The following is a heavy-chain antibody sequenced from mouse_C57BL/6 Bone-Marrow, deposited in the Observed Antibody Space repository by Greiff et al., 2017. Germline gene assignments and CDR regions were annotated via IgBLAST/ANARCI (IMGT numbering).Heavy chain of an antibody. CDR2: IHPNSGST. V-gene: IGHV1-64*01. J-gene: IGHJ1*03. Sequence: QVQLQQPGAELVKPGASVKLSCKASGYTFTSYWMHWVKQRPGQGLEWIGMIHPNSGSTNYNEKVKSKATLTVDKSSSTAYMQLISLTSEDSAVYDCARRRRWYFDVWGTGTTVTVSS. CDR3: ARRRRWYFDV. CDR1: GYTFTSYW.